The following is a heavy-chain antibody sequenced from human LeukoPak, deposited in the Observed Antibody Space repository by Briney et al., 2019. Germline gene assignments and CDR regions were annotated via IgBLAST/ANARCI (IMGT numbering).Heavy chain of an antibody. V-gene: IGHV6-1*01. CDR2: TYYRAKWYN. CDR3: ASGRSGWYLYDAFDI. J-gene: IGHJ3*02. Sequence: SQTLSLTYAISVDSVYSNSPGWNWIRQSPSRGLEWLGRTYYRAKWYNDYAVSVKSRITINPDTSKNQFSLQLNSVTPEDTAVYYCASGRSGWYLYDAFDIWGQGTMVTVSS. D-gene: IGHD6-19*01. CDR1: VDSVYSNSPG.